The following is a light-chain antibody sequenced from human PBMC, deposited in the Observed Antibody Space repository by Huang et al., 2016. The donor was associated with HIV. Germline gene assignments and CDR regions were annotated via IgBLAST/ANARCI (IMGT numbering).Light chain of an antibody. V-gene: IGKV3-15*01. Sequence: EVLMTQSPVTLSESPGGRVTISCWASQSVRDNLAWFQQKPGQAPRLLVHGSSPRATGVPARFSGSGSGTGFTLTITSLQSEDYAVYYCQQYYTWPRTFGQGTRVE. CDR2: GSS. CDR3: QQYYTWPRT. CDR1: QSVRDN. J-gene: IGKJ1*01.